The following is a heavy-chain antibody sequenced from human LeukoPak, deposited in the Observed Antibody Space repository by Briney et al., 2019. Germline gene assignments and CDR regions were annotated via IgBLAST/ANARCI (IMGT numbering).Heavy chain of an antibody. D-gene: IGHD4-17*01. CDR2: ISGSGGST. CDR3: AKDYYGDYPTDAFDI. Sequence: GGSLRLSCAASGFTFSRNSMNWVRQAPGKGLEWVSAISGSGGSTYYADSVKGRFTISRDNSKNTLYLQMNSLRAEDTAVYYCAKDYYGDYPTDAFDIWGQGTMVTVSS. V-gene: IGHV3-23*01. CDR1: GFTFSRNS. J-gene: IGHJ3*02.